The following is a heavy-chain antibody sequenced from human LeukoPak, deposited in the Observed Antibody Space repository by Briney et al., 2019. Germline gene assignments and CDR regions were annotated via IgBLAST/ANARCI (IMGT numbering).Heavy chain of an antibody. V-gene: IGHV3-9*01. J-gene: IGHJ4*02. Sequence: PGGSLRLSCAASGFTFEDYAMHWVRQAPGKGLEWVAGVTWNSDNIDYAESVRGRFTISRDNAKNSLYLEMSSLRLEDTAVYYCANLGGYCSSTSCYTGPYYFDYWGQGTLVTVSS. CDR2: VTWNSDNI. D-gene: IGHD2-2*02. CDR3: ANLGGYCSSTSCYTGPYYFDY. CDR1: GFTFEDYA.